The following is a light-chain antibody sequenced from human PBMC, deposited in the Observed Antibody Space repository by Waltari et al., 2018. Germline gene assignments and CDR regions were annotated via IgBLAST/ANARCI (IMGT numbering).Light chain of an antibody. J-gene: IGLJ3*02. CDR1: RSNIGNTY. Sequence: QSVLTQPHSASGTPGQRVTISCSGSRSNIGNTYVCWYQQLQGTAPKLLIYRNNQRPSGVPDRFSGSKAGTSASLAISGLRSEDEADYYCAAWDDSLSGRVFGGGTKVTVL. CDR3: AAWDDSLSGRV. V-gene: IGLV1-47*01. CDR2: RNN.